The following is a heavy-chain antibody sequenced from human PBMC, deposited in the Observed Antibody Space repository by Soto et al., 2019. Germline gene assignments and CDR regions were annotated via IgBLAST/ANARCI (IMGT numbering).Heavy chain of an antibody. CDR2: IYYGGTT. J-gene: IGHJ5*02. D-gene: IGHD2-2*01. CDR3: ARLGASYPYLDT. V-gene: IGHV4-59*08. CDR1: GRSFSPNY. Sequence: PSETLSLTCTVSGRSFSPNYLAWIRQPPGKGLEWIGYIYYGGTTSYNPSLKSRVTITLETSKSQFSLRLTSVTASDTAVYYCARLGASYPYLDTWGQGTVVTVSS.